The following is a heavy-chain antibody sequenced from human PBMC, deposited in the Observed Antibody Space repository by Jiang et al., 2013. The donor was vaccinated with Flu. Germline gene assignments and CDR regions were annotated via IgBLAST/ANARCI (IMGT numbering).Heavy chain of an antibody. CDR2: FDPAGGER. CDR1: GYSLSELS. J-gene: IGHJ2*01. CDR3: TTRTILFDL. V-gene: IGHV1-24*01. Sequence: SGAEVKKPGASVKVSCKVPGYSLSELSMHWVRHAAGKGLEWMGGFDPAGGERVYAQKFQGRLTMTEDTSTNTAYMELSSLTSEDTAMYYCTTRTILFDLWGRGTLVTVSS. D-gene: IGHD1-14*01.